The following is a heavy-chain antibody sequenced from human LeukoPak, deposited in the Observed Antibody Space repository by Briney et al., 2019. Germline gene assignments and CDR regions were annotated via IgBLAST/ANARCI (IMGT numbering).Heavy chain of an antibody. CDR1: GLTFSSYS. J-gene: IGHJ6*04. CDR3: AELGITMIWGV. V-gene: IGHV3-21*01. CDR2: ISGGSSYI. D-gene: IGHD3-22*01. Sequence: PGGSLRHSCAASGLTFSSYSMIWARPAPGKGLEWVSSISGGSSYIYYADSVKGRFTNSRDNAKNSRYLQMNSLRAEDTAVYYCAELGITMIWGVWGKGTTVTISS.